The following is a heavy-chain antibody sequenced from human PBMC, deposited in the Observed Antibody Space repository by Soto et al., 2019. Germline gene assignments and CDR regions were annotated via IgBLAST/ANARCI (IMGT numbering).Heavy chain of an antibody. CDR1: GGSISSYY. CDR2: IYYSGST. V-gene: IGHV4-59*01. CDR3: ARFDYGDSSSYLDFGPK. J-gene: IGHJ4*02. D-gene: IGHD3-22*01. Sequence: SETLSLTCTVSGGSISSYYWSWIRQPPGKGLEWIGYIYYSGSTNYNPSLKSRVTISVDTSKNQFSLKLRSVTAADTAVYYCARFDYGDSSSYLDFGPKWGQGTPVTVSS.